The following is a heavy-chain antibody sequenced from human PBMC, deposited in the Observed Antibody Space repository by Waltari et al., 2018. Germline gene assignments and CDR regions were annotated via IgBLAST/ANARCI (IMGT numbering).Heavy chain of an antibody. D-gene: IGHD1-26*01. CDR2: IRYDGSNK. J-gene: IGHJ4*02. V-gene: IGHV3-30*02. Sequence: QVQLVESGGGVVQPGGSLRLSCAASGFTFSSYGMHWVRQAPGKGLEWVAFIRYDGSNKYYADSVKGRFTISRDNSKNTLYLQMNSLRAEDTAVYYCAKGASAGSYRGYWGQGTLVTVSS. CDR1: GFTFSSYG. CDR3: AKGASAGSYRGY.